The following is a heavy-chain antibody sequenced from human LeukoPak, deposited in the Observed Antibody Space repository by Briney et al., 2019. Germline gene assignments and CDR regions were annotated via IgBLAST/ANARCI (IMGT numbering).Heavy chain of an antibody. CDR3: ARGLYYDILAPTPYYYYGMDV. V-gene: IGHV4-34*01. D-gene: IGHD3-9*01. CDR2: INHSGST. J-gene: IGHJ6*02. CDR1: GGSFSGYY. Sequence: SETLSLTCAVYGGSFSGYYWSWIRQPPGKGLEWIGEINHSGSTNYNPSLKSRVTISVDTSKNQFSLRLSSVTAADTAVYYCARGLYYDILAPTPYYYYGMDVWGQGTTVTVSS.